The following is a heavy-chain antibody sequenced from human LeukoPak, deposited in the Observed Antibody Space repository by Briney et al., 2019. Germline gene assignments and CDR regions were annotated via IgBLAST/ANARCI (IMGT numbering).Heavy chain of an antibody. J-gene: IGHJ4*02. V-gene: IGHV1-8*01. CDR1: GYTFTSYD. Sequence: ASVKVSCKASGYTFTSYDINWVRQATGQGLEWMGWMNPTTGNTGYAQKFQGRVTITWKTSISTAYMELSSLTSDDTAVYYCARGVAGYGSGSYYSYYFDSWGQGTLVTVSS. D-gene: IGHD3-10*01. CDR2: MNPTTGNT. CDR3: ARGVAGYGSGSYYSYYFDS.